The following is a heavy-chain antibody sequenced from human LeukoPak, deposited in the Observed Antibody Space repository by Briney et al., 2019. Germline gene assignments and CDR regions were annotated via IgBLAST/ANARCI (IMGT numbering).Heavy chain of an antibody. D-gene: IGHD3-10*01. Sequence: SETLSLTCTVSGGSISSYYWSWIRQPPGKGLEWIGYIYYSGSTNYNPSLKSRVTISVDTSKNQFSLKLSSVTAADTAVYYCARLAYYYGSGSYRLDYWGQGTLVTVSS. V-gene: IGHV4-59*01. J-gene: IGHJ4*02. CDR2: IYYSGST. CDR3: ARLAYYYGSGSYRLDY. CDR1: GGSISSYY.